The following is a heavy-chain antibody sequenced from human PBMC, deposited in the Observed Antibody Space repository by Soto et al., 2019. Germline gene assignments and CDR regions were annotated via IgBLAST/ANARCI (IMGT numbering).Heavy chain of an antibody. J-gene: IGHJ4*02. D-gene: IGHD6-19*01. CDR2: ISWDGGST. CDR1: GFTFDDYT. V-gene: IGHV3-43*01. Sequence: GGSLRLSCAASGFTFDDYTMHWVRQAPGKGLEWVSLISWDGGSTYYADSVKGRFTISRDNSKNSLYLQMNSLRTEDTALYYCAKAAKIYSSGWYYFDYWGQGTLVTVSS. CDR3: AKAAKIYSSGWYYFDY.